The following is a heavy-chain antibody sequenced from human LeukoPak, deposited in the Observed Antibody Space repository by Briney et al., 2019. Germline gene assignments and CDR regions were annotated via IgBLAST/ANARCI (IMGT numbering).Heavy chain of an antibody. Sequence: SETLSLTCTVSGGSVTSASHYWAWIRQPPGKGLEWIGSIHYSGSTYYSPSLKSRLTISGDTSKSQFSLKLTFVTAADTAVYYCTRHHDYGDKIDYWGQGTLVTISS. J-gene: IGHJ4*02. D-gene: IGHD4-23*01. CDR1: GGSVTSASHY. V-gene: IGHV4-39*01. CDR2: IHYSGST. CDR3: TRHHDYGDKIDY.